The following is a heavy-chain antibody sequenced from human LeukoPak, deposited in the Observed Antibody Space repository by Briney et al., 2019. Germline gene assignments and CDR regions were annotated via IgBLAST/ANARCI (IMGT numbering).Heavy chain of an antibody. CDR3: ARDRPRGYSFDY. CDR1: GFTFSDYY. J-gene: IGHJ4*02. Sequence: GGSLRLSCAASGFTFSDYYMSWIRQAPGKGLEWVSYISSSGSTIYYADSVKGRFTISRDNAKNSLYLQMNSLRAEDTAVCYCARDRPRGYSFDYWGQGTLVTVSS. V-gene: IGHV3-11*01. CDR2: ISSSGSTI. D-gene: IGHD5-18*01.